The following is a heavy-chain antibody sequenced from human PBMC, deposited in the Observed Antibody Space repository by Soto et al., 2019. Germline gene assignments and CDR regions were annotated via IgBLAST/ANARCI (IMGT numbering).Heavy chain of an antibody. J-gene: IGHJ6*02. D-gene: IGHD2-15*01. CDR1: GGSINNYY. CDR3: AREQVVAKGSYYFGLDV. Sequence: SETLSLTCTVSGGSINNYYCSWLRQPPGKGLEWIGYIYYSGSSFYNPALKSRVAMSVDPSKDQFSLKLYSVTAADTAVYYCAREQVVAKGSYYFGLDVWGQGTTVTVSS. V-gene: IGHV4-59*01. CDR2: IYYSGSS.